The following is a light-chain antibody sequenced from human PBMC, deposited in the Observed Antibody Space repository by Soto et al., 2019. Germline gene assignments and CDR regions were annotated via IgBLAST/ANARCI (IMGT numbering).Light chain of an antibody. Sequence: QSVLTQPASVSGSPGQSITISCTGTSSDVGGYDYVSWYQQHPGKVPKLMIYEVSNRPSGVSNRFSGSKSGNTASLTISGLQAEDEGDYYCSSYTTSSTVIFGGGTKLTVL. J-gene: IGLJ2*01. CDR2: EVS. CDR3: SSYTTSSTVI. V-gene: IGLV2-14*01. CDR1: SSDVGGYDY.